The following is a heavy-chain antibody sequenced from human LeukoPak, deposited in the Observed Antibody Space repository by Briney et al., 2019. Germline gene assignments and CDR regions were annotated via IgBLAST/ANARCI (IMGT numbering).Heavy chain of an antibody. D-gene: IGHD4-17*01. V-gene: IGHV3-64*01. CDR1: GFTFSSYA. J-gene: IGHJ4*02. CDR2: ISSNGGST. Sequence: SGGSLRLSCAASGFTFSSYAMHWVRQAPGKGLEYVSAISSNGGSTYYANSVKGRFTISRDNSKNTLYLQMGSLRAEDMAVYYCARGGSYGDYGDYWGQGTLVTVSS. CDR3: ARGGSYGDYGDY.